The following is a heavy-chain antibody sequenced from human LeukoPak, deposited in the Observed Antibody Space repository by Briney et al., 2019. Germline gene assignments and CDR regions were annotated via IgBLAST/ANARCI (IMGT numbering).Heavy chain of an antibody. Sequence: ASVKVSCKASGYTFSNYNVHWVRQAPGQGLEWMGIVNPSGDSTNYAQNFQGRVTMTGDTSTSTVYMELSSLRSEDTAVYYCARVRDGYNDAYDIWGQGTMVTVPS. D-gene: IGHD5-24*01. V-gene: IGHV1-46*01. CDR3: ARVRDGYNDAYDI. CDR1: GYTFSNYN. CDR2: VNPSGDST. J-gene: IGHJ3*02.